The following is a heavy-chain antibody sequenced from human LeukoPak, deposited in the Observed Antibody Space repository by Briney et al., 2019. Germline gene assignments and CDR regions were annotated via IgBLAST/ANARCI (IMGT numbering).Heavy chain of an antibody. D-gene: IGHD6-19*01. CDR3: ARDYKAVARITFDY. V-gene: IGHV4-39*07. CDR2: IYYSGST. CDR1: GGSLSSNSYY. J-gene: IGHJ4*02. Sequence: PSETLSLTCTVSGGSLSSNSYYWGWIRQPPGKGLEWIGSIYYSGSTYYSPSLKSRVIISVDTSKNQFSLKLSSVTAADTAIYYCARDYKAVARITFDYWGQGTLVTVSS.